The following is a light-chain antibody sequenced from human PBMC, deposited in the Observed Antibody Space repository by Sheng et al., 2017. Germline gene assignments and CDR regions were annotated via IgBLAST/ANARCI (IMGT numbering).Light chain of an antibody. V-gene: IGKV3-11*01. J-gene: IGKJ5*01. CDR3: HQRRDWPL. CDR1: QSVSSY. CDR2: NTS. Sequence: EIVLTQSPVTLSLSPGERATLSCWASQSVSSYLAWYQQKPGQAPRLLIYNTSNRATGIPARFSGSGSGTDFTLTISSLEPEDFAVYYCHQRRDWPLFGQGTRLEMK.